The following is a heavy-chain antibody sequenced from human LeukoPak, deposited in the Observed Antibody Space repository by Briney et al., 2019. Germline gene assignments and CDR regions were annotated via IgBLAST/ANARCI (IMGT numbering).Heavy chain of an antibody. V-gene: IGHV3-30*04. D-gene: IGHD3-22*01. CDR3: AREYYDSSGYYYLDY. J-gene: IGHJ4*02. CDR1: GFTFSSYA. Sequence: GGSLRLSCAASGFTFSSYAMHWVRQAPGKGLEWVAVISYDGSNKYYAGSVKGRFTISRDNSKNTLYLQMNSLRAEDTAVYYCAREYYDSSGYYYLDYWGQGTLVTVSS. CDR2: ISYDGSNK.